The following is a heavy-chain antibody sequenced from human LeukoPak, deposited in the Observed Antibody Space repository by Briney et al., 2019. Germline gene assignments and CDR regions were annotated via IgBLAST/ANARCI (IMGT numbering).Heavy chain of an antibody. CDR2: MNPNSGNT. CDR3: ARGEAAAALYYHYYYGMDV. Sequence: ASVKVSGKASGYTFTSYDINWVRQATGQGLEWMGWMNPNSGNTGYAQKFQGRVTMARNTSISTAYMELSSLRSEDTAVYYCARGEAAAALYYHYYYGMDVWGQGTTVTVSS. V-gene: IGHV1-8*01. CDR1: GYTFTSYD. J-gene: IGHJ6*02. D-gene: IGHD6-13*01.